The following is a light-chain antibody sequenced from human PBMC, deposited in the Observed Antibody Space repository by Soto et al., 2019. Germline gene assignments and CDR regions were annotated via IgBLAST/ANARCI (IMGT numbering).Light chain of an antibody. Sequence: DIVMTQSPFSLPVTPGEPASISCRSSQSLNSGGNNYLDWYVQKPGQPPQLLIYFASNRASGVPDRFSGSGSGTDFTLEISIVEAEDLGVYFCMQTLQTPLTLGGGTKVEI. CDR2: FAS. J-gene: IGKJ4*01. V-gene: IGKV2-28*01. CDR1: QSLNSGGNNY. CDR3: MQTLQTPLT.